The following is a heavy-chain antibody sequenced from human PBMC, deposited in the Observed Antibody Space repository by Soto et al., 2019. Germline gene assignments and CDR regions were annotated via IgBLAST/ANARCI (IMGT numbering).Heavy chain of an antibody. Sequence: EVQLLESGGGLVQPGGSLRLSCAASGFTCSSYAMSWVRQSPGKGLVWVSAMSGSGGSTYYADSVKGRFTISRDNSKNTLYLQMNGLRAEYTAVYYCGKGGGGSYFAYNWFDHWGQGPLVTVSS. CDR3: GKGGGGSYFAYNWFDH. J-gene: IGHJ5*02. CDR1: GFTCSSYA. CDR2: MSGSGGST. V-gene: IGHV3-23*01. D-gene: IGHD1-26*01.